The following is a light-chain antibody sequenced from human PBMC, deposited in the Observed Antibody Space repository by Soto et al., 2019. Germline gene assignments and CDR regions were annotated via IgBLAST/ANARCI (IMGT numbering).Light chain of an antibody. V-gene: IGKV4-1*01. CDR2: WAS. CDR3: QQYCTTPIT. Sequence: DIVMTQSPDSLAVSLGEGATINCKSSQSVLYSSNNKNCLAWYQQKPGQPPKLLIYWASTRESGVPDRFSGSGSGTDFTLTISSLQAEDVAVYYCQQYCTTPITFGQGTRLEIK. J-gene: IGKJ5*01. CDR1: QSVLYSSNNKNC.